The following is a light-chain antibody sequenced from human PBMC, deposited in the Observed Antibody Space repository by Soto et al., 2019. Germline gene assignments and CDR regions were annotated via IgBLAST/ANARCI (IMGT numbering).Light chain of an antibody. CDR3: QQSYNTPPT. V-gene: IGKV1-39*01. Sequence: DVQMTQSPSSLSASVGDRITIGCRSSQDINKYLNWYQKKPGQAPNLLIYYASTLKSGVPLRFSGSGSGTDFTLTISTXQPEDFAVYYCQQSYNTPPTFGGGTKVDIK. CDR1: QDINKY. J-gene: IGKJ4*01. CDR2: YAS.